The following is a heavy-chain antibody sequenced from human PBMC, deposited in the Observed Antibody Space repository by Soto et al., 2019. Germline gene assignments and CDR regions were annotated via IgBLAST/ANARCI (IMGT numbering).Heavy chain of an antibody. J-gene: IGHJ4*02. Sequence: SETLSLTCAVYGGSFSGYYWSWIRQPPGKGLEWIGEINHSGSTNYNPSLKSRVTISVDTSKNQFSLKLSSVTAADTAVYYCARGRYSSGWYGSAYWGQRTLVTVSS. CDR2: INHSGST. CDR1: GGSFSGYY. CDR3: ARGRYSSGWYGSAY. D-gene: IGHD6-19*01. V-gene: IGHV4-34*01.